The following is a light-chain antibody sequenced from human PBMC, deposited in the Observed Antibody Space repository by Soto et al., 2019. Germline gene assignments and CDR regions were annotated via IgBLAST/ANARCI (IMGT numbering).Light chain of an antibody. CDR1: SSNIGKYY. V-gene: IGLV1-51*01. Sequence: QSVLTQPHSVSAAPGQTVTISCSGSSSNIGKYYVSWYQQLPGEAPKLLIYDSNKRPSGIPERFSASRSGTSATLGITGLQTGDEADYYCGAWDDSLRLYVFGPGTKVTVL. J-gene: IGLJ1*01. CDR2: DSN. CDR3: GAWDDSLRLYV.